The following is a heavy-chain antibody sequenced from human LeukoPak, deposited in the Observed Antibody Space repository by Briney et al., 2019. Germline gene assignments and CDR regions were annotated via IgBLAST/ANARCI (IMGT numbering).Heavy chain of an antibody. J-gene: IGHJ6*03. Sequence: SETLSLTCAVYGGSFSGYYWSWIRQPPGKGLEWIGEINHSGSTNYNPSLKSRVTISVDTSKNQFSLKLSSVTAADTAVYYCARGEGYYYYMDVWGKGTTVTVSS. CDR3: ARGEGYYYYMDV. CDR1: GGSFSGYY. V-gene: IGHV4-34*01. CDR2: INHSGST.